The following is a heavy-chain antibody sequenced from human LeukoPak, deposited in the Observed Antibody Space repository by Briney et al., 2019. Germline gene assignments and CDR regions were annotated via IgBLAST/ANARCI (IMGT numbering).Heavy chain of an antibody. CDR3: ARSTGSQLLWFGEFDY. D-gene: IGHD3-10*01. CDR2: INYSGRT. CDR1: VGSVSSGSYY. Sequence: SETLSLTCTVSVGSVSSGSYYWRWIRQPPGKGLEWIGHINYSGRTNYNLSLKSRVTISVDTSKTQFSLKLSSAAAADTAVYYCARSTGSQLLWFGEFDYWGQGTLVTVSS. J-gene: IGHJ4*02. V-gene: IGHV4-61*01.